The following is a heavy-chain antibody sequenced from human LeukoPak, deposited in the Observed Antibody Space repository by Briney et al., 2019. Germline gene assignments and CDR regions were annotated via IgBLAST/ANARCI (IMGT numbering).Heavy chain of an antibody. Sequence: PGGSMRLSCAASGFTFSSYWMQWVRPAPGKGLVWDSRINSDGSLTSYADSVKGRFTISRDNAKNTLYLQMNSLRAEDTAVYYCARTLYCSNGVCYILDYWGQGTLLTVSS. CDR3: ARTLYCSNGVCYILDY. J-gene: IGHJ4*02. D-gene: IGHD2-8*01. CDR1: GFTFSSYW. V-gene: IGHV3-74*01. CDR2: INSDGSLT.